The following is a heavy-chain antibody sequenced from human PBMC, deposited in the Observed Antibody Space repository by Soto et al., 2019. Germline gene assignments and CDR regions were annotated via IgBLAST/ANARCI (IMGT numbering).Heavy chain of an antibody. V-gene: IGHV3-15*07. CDR1: GFALGNAW. J-gene: IGHJ4*02. Sequence: EVQLVESGGGLVKPGESLRLSCAASGFALGNAWMHWVRQAPGKGLEWVGLIKSKTNGGTTDYAAPVKGRFTISRDDSENTLYLQMSSLKTEDTAVYYCTTKTGLPQEKKDCWGQGTLVTVSS. D-gene: IGHD5-18*01. CDR3: TTKTGLPQEKKDC. CDR2: IKSKTNGGTT.